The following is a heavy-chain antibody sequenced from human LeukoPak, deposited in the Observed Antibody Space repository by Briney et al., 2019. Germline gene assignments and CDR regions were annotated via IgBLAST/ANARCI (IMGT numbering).Heavy chain of an antibody. CDR2: ISGDGGST. CDR1: GFTFDDYA. Sequence: GSLRLSCAASGFTFDDYAMHWVRQAPGKGLEWVSLISGDGGSTYYADSVKGRFTISRDNSKNSLYLQMNSLRTEDTALYYCAKDLDYGDDYYYYGMDVWGQGTTVTVSS. V-gene: IGHV3-43*02. D-gene: IGHD4-17*01. J-gene: IGHJ6*02. CDR3: AKDLDYGDDYYYYGMDV.